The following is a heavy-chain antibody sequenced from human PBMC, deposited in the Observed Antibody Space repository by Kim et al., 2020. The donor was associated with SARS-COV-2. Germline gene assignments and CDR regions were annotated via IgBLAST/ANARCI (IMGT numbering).Heavy chain of an antibody. V-gene: IGHV1-18*01. CDR1: GYTFTSYG. J-gene: IGHJ4*02. CDR3: AREQTPYYYGSGALSSDFDY. CDR2: ISAYNGNT. D-gene: IGHD3-10*01. Sequence: ASVKVSCKASGYTFTSYGISWVRQAPGQGLEWMGWISAYNGNTNYAQKLQGRVTMTTDTSTSTAYMELRSLRSDDTAVYYCAREQTPYYYGSGALSSDFDYWGQGTLVTVSS.